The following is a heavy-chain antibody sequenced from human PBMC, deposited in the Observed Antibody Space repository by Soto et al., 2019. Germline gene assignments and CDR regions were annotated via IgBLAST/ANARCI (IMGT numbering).Heavy chain of an antibody. CDR1: GFTFSSYA. V-gene: IGHV3-30-3*01. D-gene: IGHD3-10*01. Sequence: GGSLRLSCAASGFTFSSYAMHWVRQAPGKGLEWVAVISYDGSNKYYADSVKGRFTISRDNSKNTLYLQMNSLRAEDTAVYYCARDGRTMVRGVPYYFDYWGQGTLVTVSS. CDR2: ISYDGSNK. CDR3: ARDGRTMVRGVPYYFDY. J-gene: IGHJ4*02.